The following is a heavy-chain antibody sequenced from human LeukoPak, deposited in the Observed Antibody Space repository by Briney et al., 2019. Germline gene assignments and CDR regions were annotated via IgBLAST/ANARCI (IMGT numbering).Heavy chain of an antibody. V-gene: IGHV3-23*01. CDR2: ISGSGGST. J-gene: IGHJ1*01. Sequence: GSLRLSCAASGFTFSSYAMSWVRQAPGKGLEWVSAISGSGGSTYYADSVKGRFTISRDNSKNTLYLQMNSLRAEDTAVYYCAKGVLSYDSSGYYYVANAEYFQHWGQGTLVTVSS. D-gene: IGHD3-22*01. CDR3: AKGVLSYDSSGYYYVANAEYFQH. CDR1: GFTFSSYA.